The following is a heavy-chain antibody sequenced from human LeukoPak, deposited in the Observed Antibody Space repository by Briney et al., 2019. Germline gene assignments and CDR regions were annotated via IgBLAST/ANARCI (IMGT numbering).Heavy chain of an antibody. CDR2: ISSSSSYI. Sequence: GSLRLSCAASGFTFSSYVMHWVRQAPGKGLEWVSSISSSSSYIYYADSVKGRFTISRDNAKNSLYLQMNSLRAEDTAVYYCARAKSSGRRLQFNSQSDYWGQGTLVTVSS. V-gene: IGHV3-21*01. D-gene: IGHD5-24*01. CDR3: ARAKSSGRRLQFNSQSDY. J-gene: IGHJ4*02. CDR1: GFTFSSYV.